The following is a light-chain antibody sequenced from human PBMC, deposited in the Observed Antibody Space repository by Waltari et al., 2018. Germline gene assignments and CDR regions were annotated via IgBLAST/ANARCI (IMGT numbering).Light chain of an antibody. CDR1: QDINNH. V-gene: IGKV1-27*01. CDR2: AAS. Sequence: DIQMPQSPSSLSASVGDRVPITCRASQDINNHLAWYQRKPGKLPQLLIYAASTLHSGVPPRFSGSRSGTEFTLTISSLQPEDFATYYCQKYNDVPQPFGGGTKVEIK. CDR3: QKYNDVPQP. J-gene: IGKJ4*01.